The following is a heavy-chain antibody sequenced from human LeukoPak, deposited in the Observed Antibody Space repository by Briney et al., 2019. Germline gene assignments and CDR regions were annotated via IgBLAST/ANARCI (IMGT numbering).Heavy chain of an antibody. D-gene: IGHD2-15*01. Sequence: SETLSLTCTVSGGSISSGDYYWSWIRQYTEKGLGWIGYIYYSGSTYYNPSLKSRVTISLDTSKNQFSLKLSSVTAADTAVYYCAREGLEDCSGASCYFLFDPWGQGILVTVSS. CDR1: GGSISSGDYY. CDR2: IYYSGST. CDR3: AREGLEDCSGASCYFLFDP. V-gene: IGHV4-31*03. J-gene: IGHJ5*02.